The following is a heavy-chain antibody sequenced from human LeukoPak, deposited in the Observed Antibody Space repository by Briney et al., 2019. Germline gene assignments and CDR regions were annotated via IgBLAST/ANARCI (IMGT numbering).Heavy chain of an antibody. CDR1: GFTFSSYG. D-gene: IGHD3-10*01. CDR3: AKDRLLLARGVIDAFDI. J-gene: IGHJ3*02. Sequence: GGSLRLSCAASGFTFSSYGMHWVRQAPGKGLEWVAVIWYDGSNKNYADSVKGRFTISRDNSKNTLYLQMNSLRAEDTAVYYCAKDRLLLARGVIDAFDIWGQGTMVTVSS. V-gene: IGHV3-33*06. CDR2: IWYDGSNK.